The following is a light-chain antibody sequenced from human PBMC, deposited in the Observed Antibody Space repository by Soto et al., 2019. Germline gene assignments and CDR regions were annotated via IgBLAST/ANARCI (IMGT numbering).Light chain of an antibody. CDR1: SSDLAIYNY. J-gene: IGLJ1*01. V-gene: IGLV2-14*01. Sequence: QSVLTQPASVSGSPGQSITISCTGTSSDLAIYNYVSWYQQQPCKAPKLMIYQVTNRPSGVSNRVSGSRSGNTASLTISGLQAEDEAEYYCSSYTDSSNYVFGTGTKVTVL. CDR3: SSYTDSSNYV. CDR2: QVT.